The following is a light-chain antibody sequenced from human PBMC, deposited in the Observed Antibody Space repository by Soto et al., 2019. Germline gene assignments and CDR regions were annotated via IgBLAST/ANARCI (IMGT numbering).Light chain of an antibody. CDR2: DAS. CDR1: QSVSSN. J-gene: IGKJ5*01. Sequence: EIVITQSPATLSVSPGERATLSCRASQSVSSNVAWYQQKPGQAPRLLIYDASTRATGIPARFSGSGSGTEFTLTISSLQSEDFAVYYCQQYNNWPPFTFGQGTRLEIK. CDR3: QQYNNWPPFT. V-gene: IGKV3-15*01.